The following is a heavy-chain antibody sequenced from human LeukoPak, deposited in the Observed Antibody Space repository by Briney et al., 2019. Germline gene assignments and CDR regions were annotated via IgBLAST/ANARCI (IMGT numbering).Heavy chain of an antibody. D-gene: IGHD3-16*01. CDR3: ARDPLSPYVSGKNWFDP. CDR2: IYHSGST. Sequence: SETLSLTCTVSGASISGGSYYWSWIRQPPGKGLEWIGYIYHSGSTYYNPSLKSRVTISVDRSKNQFSLKLSSVTAADTAVYYCARDPLSPYVSGKNWFDPWGQGTLVTVSS. J-gene: IGHJ5*02. V-gene: IGHV4-30-2*01. CDR1: GASISGGSYY.